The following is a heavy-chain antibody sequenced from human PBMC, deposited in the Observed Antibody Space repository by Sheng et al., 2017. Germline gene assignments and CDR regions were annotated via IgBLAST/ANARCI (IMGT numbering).Heavy chain of an antibody. D-gene: IGHD4-17*01. CDR1: GYSFTAYL. V-gene: IGHV1-2*02. J-gene: IGHJ3*02. Sequence: QEQLVQSRAEVEKPGASVKVSCKTSGYSFTAYLIQWVRQAPGQGLEWMGWLNPNNGDTRHAQKFQDRVTMTRDTSTKTAYMEMRRLRSDDTAVYYCVRRALFDDDFDNNVFDIWGQGTMITVSS. CDR3: VRRALFDDDFDNNVFDI. CDR2: LNPNNGDT.